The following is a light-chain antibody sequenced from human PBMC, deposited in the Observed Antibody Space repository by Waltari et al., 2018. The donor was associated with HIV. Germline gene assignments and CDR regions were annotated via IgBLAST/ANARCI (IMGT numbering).Light chain of an antibody. J-gene: IGLJ2*01. Sequence: QSALTPPPSASGSPGQSVTLCCTGTSSDVGGYNYLSWHQQHPGKAPKLMIYDVNKRPSGVPDRFSGSKSGNTASLTVSGLQPEDEADYYCSSHAGSKVVFGGGTRLTVL. CDR1: SSDVGGYNY. CDR3: SSHAGSKVV. CDR2: DVN. V-gene: IGLV2-8*01.